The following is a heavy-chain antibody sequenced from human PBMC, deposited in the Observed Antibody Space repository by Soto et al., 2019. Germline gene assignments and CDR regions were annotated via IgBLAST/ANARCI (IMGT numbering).Heavy chain of an antibody. J-gene: IGHJ4*02. CDR3: ARVYYYGSGSYYEAFDY. Sequence: QVQLVQSGAEVKKPGSSVKVSCKASGGTFSSYAISWVRQAPGQGLEWMGGIIPIFGTANYAQKFQGRVTITADESTSTAYMELSSLRSEDTAVYYCARVYYYGSGSYYEAFDYWGQGTLVTFSS. D-gene: IGHD3-10*01. CDR1: GGTFSSYA. V-gene: IGHV1-69*01. CDR2: IIPIFGTA.